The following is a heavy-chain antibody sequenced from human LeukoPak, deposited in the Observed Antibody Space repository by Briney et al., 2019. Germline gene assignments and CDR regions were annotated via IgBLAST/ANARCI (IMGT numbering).Heavy chain of an antibody. CDR2: IYYSGST. Sequence: PSETLSLTCTVSGGSISSSSYYWGWIRQPPGKGLEWIGSIYYSGSTYYNPSLKSRVTISVDTSKNQFSLKLSSVTAADTAVYYRARRDSYGDYGYWGQGTLVTVSS. J-gene: IGHJ4*02. CDR3: ARRDSYGDYGY. CDR1: GGSISSSSYY. D-gene: IGHD4-17*01. V-gene: IGHV4-39*01.